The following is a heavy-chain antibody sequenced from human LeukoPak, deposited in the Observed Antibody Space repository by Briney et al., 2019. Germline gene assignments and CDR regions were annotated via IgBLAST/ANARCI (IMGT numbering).Heavy chain of an antibody. V-gene: IGHV4-38-2*02. CDR1: GYSISSGYY. J-gene: IGHJ4*02. D-gene: IGHD5-18*01. CDR2: IYSSGST. CDR3: ASMRGYSYGSPRYDY. Sequence: SKTLSLTCSVSGYSISSGYYWGWIRQPPGKGLEWIGSIYSSGSTWYSPSLKSRVTISVDTSKNQFSLKLSSVTAADTAVYYCASMRGYSYGSPRYDYWGQGTLVTVSS.